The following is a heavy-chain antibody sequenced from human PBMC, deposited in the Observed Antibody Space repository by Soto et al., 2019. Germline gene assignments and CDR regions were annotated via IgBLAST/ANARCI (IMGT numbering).Heavy chain of an antibody. D-gene: IGHD5-18*01. Sequence: PSETLSLTCTVSGGSISSGGYYWSWIRQHPGKGLEWIGYIYHSGTTNYNPSLKSRITISIDTSKNQVSLKVNSVTAADTAVYYCARDHPHSYGVYYFDYWGQGTPVTVPQ. CDR3: ARDHPHSYGVYYFDY. J-gene: IGHJ4*02. V-gene: IGHV4-61*08. CDR2: IYHSGTT. CDR1: GGSISSGGYY.